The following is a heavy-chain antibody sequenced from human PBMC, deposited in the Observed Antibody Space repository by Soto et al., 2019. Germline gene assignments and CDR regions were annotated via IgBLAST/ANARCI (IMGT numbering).Heavy chain of an antibody. Sequence: ASVKVSCKASGYTFTSYAMHWVRQAPGQRLEWMGWINAGNGNTKYSRKFQGRVTITRDTSASTAYMGLSSLRSEDTAVYYCASGGWYYDFWSGENYYYYGMDVWGQGTTVTVSS. J-gene: IGHJ6*02. D-gene: IGHD3-3*01. CDR3: ASGGWYYDFWSGENYYYYGMDV. V-gene: IGHV1-3*01. CDR1: GYTFTSYA. CDR2: INAGNGNT.